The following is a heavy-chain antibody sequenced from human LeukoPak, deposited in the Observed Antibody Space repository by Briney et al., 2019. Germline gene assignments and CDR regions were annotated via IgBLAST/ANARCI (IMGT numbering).Heavy chain of an antibody. CDR2: IYSGGST. J-gene: IGHJ4*02. CDR1: GFTVSSNY. Sequence: GGSLRLSCAASGFTVSSNYMGWVRQAPGKGLEWVSVIYSGGSTYYADSVKGRFTISRDNSKNTLYLQMNSLRVEDTAVYYCASSGWTIGGFDYWGQGTLVTVSS. CDR3: ASSGWTIGGFDY. D-gene: IGHD6-19*01. V-gene: IGHV3-66*01.